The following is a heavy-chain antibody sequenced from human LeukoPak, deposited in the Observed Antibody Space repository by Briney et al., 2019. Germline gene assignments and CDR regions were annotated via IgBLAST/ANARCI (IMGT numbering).Heavy chain of an antibody. D-gene: IGHD6-19*01. V-gene: IGHV4-4*07. CDR3: AREQWLAFDY. J-gene: IGHJ4*02. CDR1: GGSISSYY. Sequence: SETLSLTCTVSGGSISSYYWSWIRQPAGKGLEWVGRIYTSGSTNYNPSLRSRVTMSVDTSKNHFSLKLSSVTAADTAVYYCAREQWLAFDYWGQGTLVTVSS. CDR2: IYTSGST.